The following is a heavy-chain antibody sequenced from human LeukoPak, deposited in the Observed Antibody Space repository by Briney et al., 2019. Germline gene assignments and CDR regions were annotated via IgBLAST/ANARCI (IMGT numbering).Heavy chain of an antibody. J-gene: IGHJ4*02. CDR1: GFTLTNHG. D-gene: IGHD6-13*01. CDR3: ASRLRIAAAGSGNNY. Sequence: GGSLRLSCAVSGFTLTNHGVSWVRQAPGKGLEWVSIITGTGGRYYADSVKGRFTISRDNAKNSLYLQMNSLRAEDAAVYYCASRLRIAAAGSGNNYWGQGTLVTVSS. V-gene: IGHV3-21*01. CDR2: ITGTGGR.